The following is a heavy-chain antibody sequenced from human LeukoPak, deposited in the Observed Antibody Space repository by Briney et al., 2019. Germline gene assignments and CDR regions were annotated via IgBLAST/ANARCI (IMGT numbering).Heavy chain of an antibody. J-gene: IGHJ3*02. D-gene: IGHD1-26*01. V-gene: IGHV3-21*01. Sequence: GGSLRLSCAASGFTFSSYSMNWVRQAPGKGLEWVSSISSNSNYIYYADSVKGRFTISRDNAKSSLYLQMNSLRAEDTAVYYCARGGSYFMDAFDIWGQGTMVTVSS. CDR2: ISSNSNYI. CDR3: ARGGSYFMDAFDI. CDR1: GFTFSSYS.